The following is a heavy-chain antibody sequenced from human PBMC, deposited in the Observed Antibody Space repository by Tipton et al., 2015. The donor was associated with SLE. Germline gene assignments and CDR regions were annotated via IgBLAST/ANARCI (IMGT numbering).Heavy chain of an antibody. V-gene: IGHV4-34*01. CDR1: GGSFSGYY. CDR2: INHSGST. D-gene: IGHD3-22*01. J-gene: IGHJ4*02. Sequence: TLSLTCAVYGGSFSGYYWSWIRQPPGKGLEWIGEINHSGSTNYNPPLKSRVTISVDTSKNQFSLKLSSVTAADTAVYYCARIGIYYDSSGYLDYWGQGTLVTVSS. CDR3: ARIGIYYDSSGYLDY.